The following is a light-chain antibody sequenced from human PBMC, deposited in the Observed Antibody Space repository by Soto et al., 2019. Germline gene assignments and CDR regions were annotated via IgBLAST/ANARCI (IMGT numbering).Light chain of an antibody. J-gene: IGLJ1*01. CDR2: SNN. Sequence: QAVVTQPPSASGTPGQRVSISCSGNSSNIGNNYVSWYQHLPGTAPKLLMYSNNQRPSGVPDRFSGSKSGTSAFLAISGLRSEDEADYYCAAWDDSLPGHYVFGTGTKVTV. CDR3: AAWDDSLPGHYV. V-gene: IGLV1-47*01. CDR1: SSNIGNNY.